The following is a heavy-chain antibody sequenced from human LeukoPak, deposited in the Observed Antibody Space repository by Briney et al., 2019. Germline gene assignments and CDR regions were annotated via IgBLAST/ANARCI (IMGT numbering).Heavy chain of an antibody. CDR1: GGSISSSSYY. D-gene: IGHD1-7*01. Sequence: SETLSLTCTVSGGSISSSSYYWGWIRQPPGKGLEWIGSIYHSGSSYYNPSLKSRVTISVDTFKNQFSLKLSSVTAADTAVYYCARKTTSPDYWGQGTLVTVSS. J-gene: IGHJ4*02. V-gene: IGHV4-39*07. CDR3: ARKTTSPDY. CDR2: IYHSGSS.